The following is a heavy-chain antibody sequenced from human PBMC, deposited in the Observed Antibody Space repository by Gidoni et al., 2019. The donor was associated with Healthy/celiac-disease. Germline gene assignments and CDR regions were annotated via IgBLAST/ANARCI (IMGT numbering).Heavy chain of an antibody. CDR2: IIPIFGTA. D-gene: IGHD6-13*01. Sequence: QVQLVQSGAEVKKPGSSVKVSCKASGGTFSSYAISWVRQAPGQGLEWMGGIIPIFGTANYAQKFQGRVTITADESTSTAYMELSSLRSEDTAVYYCARAGGIAAAGTNYYYGMDVWGQGTTVTVSS. J-gene: IGHJ6*02. V-gene: IGHV1-69*01. CDR1: GGTFSSYA. CDR3: ARAGGIAAAGTNYYYGMDV.